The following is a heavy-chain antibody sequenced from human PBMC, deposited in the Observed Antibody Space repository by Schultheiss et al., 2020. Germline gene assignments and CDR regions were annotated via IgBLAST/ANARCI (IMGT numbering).Heavy chain of an antibody. CDR1: GGSISSGGYY. V-gene: IGHV4-31*03. D-gene: IGHD3-22*01. CDR2: IYYSGST. Sequence: SETLSLTCTVSGGSISSGGYYWSWIRQHPGKGLEWIGYIYYSGSTYYNPSLKSRVTISVDTSKNQFSLKLSSVTAADTAVYYCARDRGVKYYYDSSGLYFDYWGQGTRSPSPQ. CDR3: ARDRGVKYYYDSSGLYFDY. J-gene: IGHJ4*02.